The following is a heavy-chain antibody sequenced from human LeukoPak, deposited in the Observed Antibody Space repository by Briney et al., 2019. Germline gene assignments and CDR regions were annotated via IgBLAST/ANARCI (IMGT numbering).Heavy chain of an antibody. Sequence: PGRSLRLSCAASGFTFDDYAMHWVRQAPGKGLEWVSGTSWNSGSIGYADSVKGRFTISRDNAKNSLYLQMNSLRAEDTALYYCAKSGRTYYDILTGYYTPTHYYGMDVWGQGTTVTVSS. CDR3: AKSGRTYYDILTGYYTPTHYYGMDV. CDR2: TSWNSGSI. CDR1: GFTFDDYA. V-gene: IGHV3-9*01. D-gene: IGHD3-9*01. J-gene: IGHJ6*02.